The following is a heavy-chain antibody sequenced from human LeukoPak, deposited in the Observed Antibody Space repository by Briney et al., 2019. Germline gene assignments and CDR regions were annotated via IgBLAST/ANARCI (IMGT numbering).Heavy chain of an antibody. CDR1: GFTFSSYW. CDR3: TRDRSGYYPY. J-gene: IGHJ4*02. Sequence: PGGSLRLSCAASGFTFSSYWMHWVRQAPGKGLVWVSRINSDGSDTIYVDSVKGRFTISRDNAKSTLYLQMNSLRAEDTAVYYCTRDRSGYYPYWGQGTLVTVSS. D-gene: IGHD2/OR15-2a*01. CDR2: INSDGSDT. V-gene: IGHV3-74*01.